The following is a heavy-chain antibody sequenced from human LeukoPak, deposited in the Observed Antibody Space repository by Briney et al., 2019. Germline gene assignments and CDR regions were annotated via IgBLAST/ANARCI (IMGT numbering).Heavy chain of an antibody. J-gene: IGHJ4*02. CDR2: IIPIFGTA. V-gene: IGHV1-69*05. CDR1: GGTFSSYA. Sequence: GASVKVSCKXSGGTFSSYAISWVRQAPGQGLEWMGGIIPIFGTANYAQKFQGRVTITTDESTSTAYMELSSLRSEDTAVYYCAREGYSYGYDYWGQGTLVTVSS. CDR3: AREGYSYGYDY. D-gene: IGHD5-18*01.